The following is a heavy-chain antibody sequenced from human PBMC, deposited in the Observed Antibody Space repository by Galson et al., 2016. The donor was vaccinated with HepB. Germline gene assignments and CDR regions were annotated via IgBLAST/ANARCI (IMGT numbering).Heavy chain of an antibody. CDR1: GFTFSSYG. CDR3: ARHYCSSANCYYFDS. J-gene: IGHJ4*02. Sequence: SLRLSCAASGFTFSSYGMHWVRQAPGKGLEWVAVISYDGSNKYYADSVKGRFTISRDNSKNTLYLQMNSLRAEDTALYYCARHYCSSANCYYFDSWGQGTLVTVSS. D-gene: IGHD2-2*01. V-gene: IGHV3-30*03. CDR2: ISYDGSNK.